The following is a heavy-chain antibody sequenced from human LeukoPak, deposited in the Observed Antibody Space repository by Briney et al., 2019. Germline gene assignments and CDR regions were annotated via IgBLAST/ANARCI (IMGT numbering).Heavy chain of an antibody. CDR2: ISLDSGNT. J-gene: IGHJ4*02. CDR3: ARVTYLRPYQLDY. V-gene: IGHV1-18*01. Sequence: GASVKVSCTASGYTFANYGINWVRKAPGQGLEWMGWISLDSGNTGYAQRVQGRVTLTTDTSTSTAYMELRSLRSDDTAVYFCARVTYLRPYQLDYWGQGTLVSISS. CDR1: GYTFANYG. D-gene: IGHD2-2*01.